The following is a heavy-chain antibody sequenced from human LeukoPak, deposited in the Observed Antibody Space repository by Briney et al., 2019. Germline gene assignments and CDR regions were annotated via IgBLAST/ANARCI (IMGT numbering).Heavy chain of an antibody. D-gene: IGHD3-22*01. J-gene: IGHJ4*02. V-gene: IGHV3-23*01. CDR1: GFTFSSYA. CDR3: AKHYDSSGYYYVN. CDR2: ISGSGGST. Sequence: GGSLRLSCAASGFTFSSYAMSWVRQAPGKGLEWVSAISGSGGSTYYADSVMGRFTISRDNSKNTLYLQMNSLRAEDTAVYYCAKHYDSSGYYYVNWGQGTLVTVSS.